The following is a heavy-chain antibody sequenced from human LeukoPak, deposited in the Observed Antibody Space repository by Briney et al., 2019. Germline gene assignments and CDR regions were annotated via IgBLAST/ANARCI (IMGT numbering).Heavy chain of an antibody. Sequence: GGSLRLSCAASGFTVSSNYMSWVRQAPGKGLEWVSVIYSGGSTYYADSVKGRFTIPRDNSKNTLYLQMNSLRAEDTAVYYCARDREPNDYGDYYYYYGMDVWGQGTTVTVSS. V-gene: IGHV3-66*01. CDR3: ARDREPNDYGDYYYYYGMDV. D-gene: IGHD4-17*01. J-gene: IGHJ6*02. CDR1: GFTVSSNY. CDR2: IYSGGST.